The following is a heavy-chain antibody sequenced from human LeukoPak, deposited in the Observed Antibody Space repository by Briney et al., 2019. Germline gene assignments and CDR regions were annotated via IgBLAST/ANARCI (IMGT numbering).Heavy chain of an antibody. D-gene: IGHD3-10*01. CDR3: ARHPLYYGSSY. CDR2: IYYSGST. CDR1: GGSFNGYY. J-gene: IGHJ4*02. V-gene: IGHV4-39*01. Sequence: PSETLSLTCAVYGGSFNGYYWGWIRQPPGKGLEWIGSIYYSGSTYYNPSLKSRVTISVDTSKNQFSLKLSSVTAADTAVYYCARHPLYYGSSYWGQGTLVTVSS.